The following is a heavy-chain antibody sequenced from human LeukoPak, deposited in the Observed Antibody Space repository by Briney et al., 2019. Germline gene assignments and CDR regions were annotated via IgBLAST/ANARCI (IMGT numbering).Heavy chain of an antibody. J-gene: IGHJ5*02. Sequence: PSETLSLTCAVYGGSFSGYYWSWIRQPPGKGLEWIGEINHSGSTNYNPSLKSRVTISVDTSKNQFSLKLSSVTAADTAVYYCARGRLGGGNWFDPWDQGTLVTVSS. CDR3: ARGRLGGGNWFDP. V-gene: IGHV4-34*01. D-gene: IGHD3-16*01. CDR2: INHSGST. CDR1: GGSFSGYY.